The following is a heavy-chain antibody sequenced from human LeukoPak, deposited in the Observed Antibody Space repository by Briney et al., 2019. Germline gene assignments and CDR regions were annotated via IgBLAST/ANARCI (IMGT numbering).Heavy chain of an antibody. CDR3: ARDRDFIYGDFDY. J-gene: IGHJ4*02. V-gene: IGHV3-7*01. CDR1: GFTFSSYW. D-gene: IGHD4-17*01. CDR2: IKQDGSEK. Sequence: GGSLRLSCAASGFTFSSYWMSWVRQAPGKGLEWVANIKQDGSEKYYVDSVKGRFTISRDNAKNTLYLQMNSLRAEDTAVYYCARDRDFIYGDFDYWGQGTLVTVSS.